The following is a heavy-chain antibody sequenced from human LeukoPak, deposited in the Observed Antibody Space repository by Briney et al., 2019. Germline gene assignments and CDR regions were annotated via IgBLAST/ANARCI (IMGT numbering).Heavy chain of an antibody. CDR2: ISGSGGST. Sequence: GGSLRLSCAASGFTFSSCAMSWVRQAPGKGLEWVSAISGSGGSTYYADSVKGRFTISRDNSKNTLCLQMNSLRAEDTAVYYCAKSLWQQLVQRTTLDYWGQGTLVTVSS. D-gene: IGHD6-13*01. V-gene: IGHV3-23*01. J-gene: IGHJ4*02. CDR3: AKSLWQQLVQRTTLDY. CDR1: GFTFSSCA.